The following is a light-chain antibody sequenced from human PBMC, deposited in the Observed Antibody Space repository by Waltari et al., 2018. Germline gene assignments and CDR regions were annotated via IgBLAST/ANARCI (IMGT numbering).Light chain of an antibody. CDR3: HQYYSSPPT. CDR1: QSILYSSCKSNC. J-gene: IGKJ1*01. V-gene: IGKV4-1*01. Sequence: DIVMTQSPDSLAVSLGERATINCKSSQSILYSSCKSNCLSWYQQKAGQPPKMVIYGASTRESGVPDRFSGSGSGTDFTLTISTLQAEDVAVHYCHQYYSSPPTFGQGTKVEIK. CDR2: GAS.